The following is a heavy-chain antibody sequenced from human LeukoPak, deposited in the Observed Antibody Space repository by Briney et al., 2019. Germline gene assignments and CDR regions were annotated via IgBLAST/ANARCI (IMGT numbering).Heavy chain of an antibody. CDR1: GFTFSDYY. J-gene: IGHJ3*02. CDR2: ISSSGSTI. D-gene: IGHD3-16*02. V-gene: IGHV3-11*04. Sequence: PGGSLRLSCAASGFTFSDYYMSWIRQAPGKGLEWVSYISSSGSTIYYADSVRGRFTISRDNAKNSLYLQMNSLRAEDTAVYYCASYDYVWGSYRYFNAFDIWGQGTMVTVSS. CDR3: ASYDYVWGSYRYFNAFDI.